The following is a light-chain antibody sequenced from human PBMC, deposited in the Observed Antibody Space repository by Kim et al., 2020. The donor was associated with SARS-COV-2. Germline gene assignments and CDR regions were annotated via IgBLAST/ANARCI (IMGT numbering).Light chain of an antibody. J-gene: IGLJ2*01. V-gene: IGLV2-14*03. CDR3: SSYTSSSPS. CDR1: SSDVGGYNY. Sequence: QYALTQPASVSGSPGQSITISCTGTSSDVGGYNYVSWYQQHPGKAPKLMIYDVSNRPSGVSNRFSGSKSGNTASLTISGLQAEDEADYYCSSYTSSSPSFGGETQLTVL. CDR2: DVS.